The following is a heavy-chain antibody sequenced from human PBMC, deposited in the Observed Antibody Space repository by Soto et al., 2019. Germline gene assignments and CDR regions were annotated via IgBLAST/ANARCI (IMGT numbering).Heavy chain of an antibody. CDR3: ARDRDGSGYYSWYFDL. CDR2: IYYSGST. CDR1: GGSISSGGYY. Sequence: QVQLQESGPGLVKPSQTLSLTCTVSGGSISSGGYYWSWIRQHPGKGLEWIGYIYYSGSTYYNPSLKSRVTLSVDTSKSQFSRKLSSVTAADTAVYYCARDRDGSGYYSWYFDLWGRGTLVTVSS. J-gene: IGHJ2*01. V-gene: IGHV4-31*03. D-gene: IGHD3-22*01.